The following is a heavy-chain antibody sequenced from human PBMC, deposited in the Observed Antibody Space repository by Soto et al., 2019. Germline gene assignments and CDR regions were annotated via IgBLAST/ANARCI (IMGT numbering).Heavy chain of an antibody. CDR1: GLTSSGYE. Sequence: PGGSLRLSCAASGLTSSGYEMNWVRQAPGKGLEWVSYISSSGSSISYADSVKGRFTITRDNAKNSLYLQMNSLRAEDTAVYYCATDSGSYSGYSYYAMDVWGQGTTVTVSS. V-gene: IGHV3-48*03. J-gene: IGHJ6*02. D-gene: IGHD1-26*01. CDR3: ATDSGSYSGYSYYAMDV. CDR2: ISSSGSSI.